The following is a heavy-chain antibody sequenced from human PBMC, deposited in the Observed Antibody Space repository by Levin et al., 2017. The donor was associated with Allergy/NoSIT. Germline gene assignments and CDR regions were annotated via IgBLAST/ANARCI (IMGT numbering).Heavy chain of an antibody. CDR2: IYVTGST. CDR3: AGDLEGFSDYETYCYMDV. Sequence: SQTLSLTCSVSGDSISRGFYYWSWIRQPAGEGLEWIGRIYVTGSTTYSPSLKSRVTISLDRSKDQVSLKINSVTAADTAVYYCAGDLEGFSDYETYCYMDVWGKGTTVTVSS. J-gene: IGHJ6*03. V-gene: IGHV4-61*02. CDR1: GDSISRGFYY. D-gene: IGHD5-12*01.